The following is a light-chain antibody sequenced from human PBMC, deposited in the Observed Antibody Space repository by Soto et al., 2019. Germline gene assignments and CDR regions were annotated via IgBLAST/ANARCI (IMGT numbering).Light chain of an antibody. J-gene: IGKJ1*01. V-gene: IGKV1-5*01. Sequence: DIQMTQSPSTLSASVGDRVTITCRASQSISSWLAWYQQKPGKAPKLLIYDASSLESGVPSRFSGSGSGTEFTLTISSLQPDGFATYYCQRYNSYVWTFGQGTKVAIK. CDR3: QRYNSYVWT. CDR1: QSISSW. CDR2: DAS.